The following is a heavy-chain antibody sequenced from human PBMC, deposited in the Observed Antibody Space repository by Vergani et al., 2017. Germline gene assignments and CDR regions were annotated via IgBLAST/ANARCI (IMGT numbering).Heavy chain of an antibody. V-gene: IGHV3-30*02. Sequence: QVQLVESGGGVVQPGGSLRLSCAASGFTFTNYGMHWVRQAPGKGLEWVAFTRYDGIVEYYGDSVRGPFTISRDNSKNTLYLQMNRLRPEDTAVYYCATAGAAYCRGASCYDFFEYWGQGTLVTVAS. CDR3: ATAGAAYCRGASCYDFFEY. D-gene: IGHD2-15*01. J-gene: IGHJ4*02. CDR2: TRYDGIVE. CDR1: GFTFTNYG.